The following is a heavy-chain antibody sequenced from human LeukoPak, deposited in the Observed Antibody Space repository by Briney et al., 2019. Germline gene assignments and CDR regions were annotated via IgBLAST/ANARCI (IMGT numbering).Heavy chain of an antibody. CDR1: GFAFSSFG. V-gene: IGHV3-30*02. J-gene: IGHJ4*02. D-gene: IGHD1-26*01. Sequence: GGSLRLSCPTSGFAFSSFGMHWVRQAPGKGLEWVGFIRYDGTIKYYADSVKGRFTISRDNAKNSLYLQMNSLRAEDTAVYYCARDLLYSGSYYSPYYFDYWGQGTLVTVSS. CDR2: IRYDGTIK. CDR3: ARDLLYSGSYYSPYYFDY.